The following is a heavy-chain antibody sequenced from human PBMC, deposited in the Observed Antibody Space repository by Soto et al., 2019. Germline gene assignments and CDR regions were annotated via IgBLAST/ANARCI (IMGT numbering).Heavy chain of an antibody. D-gene: IGHD3-10*01. CDR1: GYTFTGYY. J-gene: IGHJ6*03. V-gene: IGHV1-2*04. Sequence: QVPLVQSGAEVKKPGASVKVSCKASGYTFTGYYMHWVRQAPGQGLEWMGWINPNSGGTNYAQKFQGWVTMTRDTSISTAYMELSRLRSDDTAVYYCARGPPRRDLSDLDGEYGSVSTRYYYYMDVWGKGTTVTVSS. CDR3: ARGPPRRDLSDLDGEYGSVSTRYYYYMDV. CDR2: INPNSGGT.